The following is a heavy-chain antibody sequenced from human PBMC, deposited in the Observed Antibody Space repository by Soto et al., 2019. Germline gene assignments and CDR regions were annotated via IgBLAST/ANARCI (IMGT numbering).Heavy chain of an antibody. J-gene: IGHJ4*02. CDR3: AAGAASRRNLAPYYFDF. Sequence: SETLSLTCTVSGGSMRNYFWTWIRQPPGKGLEWIGYIHYSGTTSFFPSYNPSLRSRVTISEDTSKNQFSLKLLSVTTADTAAYFCAAGAASRRNLAPYYFDFSGKGTRGTV. D-gene: IGHD2-21*01. V-gene: IGHV4-59*01. CDR1: GGSMRNYF. CDR2: IHYSGTT.